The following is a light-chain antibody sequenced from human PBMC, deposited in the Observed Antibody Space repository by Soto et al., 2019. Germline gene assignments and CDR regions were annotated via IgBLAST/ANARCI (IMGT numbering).Light chain of an antibody. Sequence: DIQMTQSPSTRSASVGDRVTITCRASQIIGSSLAWYQHKTGKAPKLLIYDALTLQSGVPSRYSGSESGTEFTLTISSLQPGDSATYDCQQYYSYPYTFGRGTKLDI. CDR3: QQYYSYPYT. CDR2: DAL. CDR1: QIIGSS. V-gene: IGKV1-5*01. J-gene: IGKJ2*01.